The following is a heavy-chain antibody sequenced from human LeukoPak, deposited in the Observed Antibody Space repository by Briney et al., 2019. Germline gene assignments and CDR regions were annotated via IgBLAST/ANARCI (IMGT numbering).Heavy chain of an antibody. D-gene: IGHD6-13*01. CDR3: ATAPAAADSS. J-gene: IGHJ5*02. V-gene: IGHV3-7*01. CDR2: INREGTKT. CDR1: GFTFTSFW. Sequence: GGSLRLSCAASGFTFTSFWMTWVRQSPGKGLEWVANINREGTKTTYVDSVKGRFTISRDNAKNSLFLHMSSLRAEDTAVYYCATAPAAADSSWGQGTLVTVSS.